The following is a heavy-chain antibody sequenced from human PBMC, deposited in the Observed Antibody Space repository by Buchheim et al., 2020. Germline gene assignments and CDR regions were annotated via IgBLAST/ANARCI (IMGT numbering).Heavy chain of an antibody. CDR3: ARITFRGSSGWYIFDI. CDR1: GGSLSGYY. Sequence: QVQLQQWGAGLLKPSETLSLACAVYGGSLSGYYWSWIRQPPGKGLEWIGEIIHSGSTTYNPSLKSRVTISVDTSQNQFSLKLSSVTAADTAVYYCARITFRGSSGWYIFDIWGQGT. CDR2: IIHSGST. J-gene: IGHJ3*02. V-gene: IGHV4-34*12. D-gene: IGHD6-19*01.